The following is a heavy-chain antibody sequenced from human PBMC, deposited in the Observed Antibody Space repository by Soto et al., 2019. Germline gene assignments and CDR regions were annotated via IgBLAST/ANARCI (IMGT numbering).Heavy chain of an antibody. CDR1: GFSLSTSGVG. D-gene: IGHD3-10*01. CDR3: AHRAYFDSGKQFDY. Sequence: QITLKESGPTLVKPTQTLTLTCTFSGFSLSTSGVGVGWIRQPPGKALEWLAIIYWDDEKRYSPSLKTRLTVTKDTSNNQVVLTMTNVDPVDTATYYCAHRAYFDSGKQFDYWGQGTLVSVSS. CDR2: IYWDDEK. V-gene: IGHV2-5*02. J-gene: IGHJ4*02.